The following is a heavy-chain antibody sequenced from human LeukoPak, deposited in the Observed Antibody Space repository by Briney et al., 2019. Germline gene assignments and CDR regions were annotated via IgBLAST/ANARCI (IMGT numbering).Heavy chain of an antibody. D-gene: IGHD2-15*01. J-gene: IGHJ5*02. V-gene: IGHV4-39*07. CDR2: IYYSGST. CDR1: GGSISSSSYY. CDR3: ARGVVVAVTGWFDP. Sequence: PSETLSLTCTVSGGSISSSSYYWGWIRQPPGKGLEWIGSIYYSGSTYYNPSLKSRVTISVDTSKNQFSLKLSSVTAADTAVYYCARGVVVAVTGWFDPWGQGTLVTVSS.